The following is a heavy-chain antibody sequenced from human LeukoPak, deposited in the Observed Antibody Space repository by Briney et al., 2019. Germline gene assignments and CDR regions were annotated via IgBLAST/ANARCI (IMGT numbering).Heavy chain of an antibody. CDR1: GGSISSYY. CDR3: ARDGGSYYGGAFDI. J-gene: IGHJ3*02. V-gene: IGHV4-39*07. CDR2: IYYSGST. D-gene: IGHD1-26*01. Sequence: SETLSLTCTVSGGSISSYYWGWIRQPPGKGLEWIGSIYYSGSTYYNPSLKSRVTISVDTSKNQFSLKLSSVTAADTAVYYCARDGGSYYGGAFDIWGQGTMVTVSS.